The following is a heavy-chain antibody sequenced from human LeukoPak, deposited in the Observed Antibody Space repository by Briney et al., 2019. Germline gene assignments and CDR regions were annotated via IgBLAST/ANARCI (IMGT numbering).Heavy chain of an antibody. CDR2: IYSGGST. J-gene: IGHJ4*02. CDR1: EFSVGSNY. D-gene: IGHD1-1*01. Sequence: GGSLRLSCAASEFSVGSNYMTWVRQAPGKGLEWVSLIYSGGSTYYADSVKGRFTISRDNSKNTLYLQMNSLRAEDTAVYYCARDLSTGTTDIDYWGQGTLVTVSS. CDR3: ARDLSTGTTDIDY. V-gene: IGHV3-66*01.